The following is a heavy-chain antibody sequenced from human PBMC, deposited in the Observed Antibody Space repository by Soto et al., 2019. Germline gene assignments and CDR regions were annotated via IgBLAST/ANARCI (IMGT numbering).Heavy chain of an antibody. CDR3: ARGLRAMVRGVPPGWFDP. V-gene: IGHV1-18*01. D-gene: IGHD3-10*01. CDR2: ISAYNGNT. Sequence: ASVKVSCKASGYTFTSYGISWVRQAPGQGLEWMGWISAYNGNTNYAQKLQGRVTMTTDTSTSTAYMELRSLRSDDTAVYYCARGLRAMVRGVPPGWFDPWGQGTLVTAPQ. J-gene: IGHJ5*02. CDR1: GYTFTSYG.